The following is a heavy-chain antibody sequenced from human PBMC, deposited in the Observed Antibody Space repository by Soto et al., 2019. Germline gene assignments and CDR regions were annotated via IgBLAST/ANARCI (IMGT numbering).Heavy chain of an antibody. D-gene: IGHD2-15*01. CDR1: GGSISSSSYY. V-gene: IGHV4-39*01. CDR2: IYYSGST. J-gene: IGHJ2*01. CDR3: ARHSEYCNGGRCYSGYFDL. Sequence: QLQLQESGPGLVKPSETLSLTCTVSGGSISSSSYYWGWIRQPPGKGLEWLGSIYYSGSTYNNPSLKSRDTISVDTSKNQSSLKLSTVCAADTAVYYCARHSEYCNGGRCYSGYFDLWGRGTLVTVSS.